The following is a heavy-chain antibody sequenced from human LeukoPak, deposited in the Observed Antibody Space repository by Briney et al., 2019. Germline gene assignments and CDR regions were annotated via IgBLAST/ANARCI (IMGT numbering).Heavy chain of an antibody. CDR3: ARGPIQLWIHNAMDV. CDR1: GFTFADHA. J-gene: IGHJ6*02. D-gene: IGHD5-18*01. Sequence: GGSLRLSCITSGFTFADHAMSWVRQAPGKGLEWVGFIRSKAYRGTIEYAASVKGRFTISRDDFQSIAYLQMNSLQVEDTAVYFCARGPIQLWIHNAMDVWGQGTTVTVSS. CDR2: IRSKAYRGTI. V-gene: IGHV3-49*04.